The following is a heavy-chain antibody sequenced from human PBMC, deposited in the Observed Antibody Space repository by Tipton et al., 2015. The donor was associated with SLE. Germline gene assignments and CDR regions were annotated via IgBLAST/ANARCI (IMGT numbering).Heavy chain of an antibody. D-gene: IGHD3-16*01. V-gene: IGHV4-59*12. CDR2: IYYSGST. J-gene: IGHJ2*01. CDR1: GGSISSYY. Sequence: TLSLTCTVSGGSISSYYWSWIRQPPGKGLEWIGYIYYSGSTNYNPSLKSRVTISVDTSKNQFSLKLSSVTAADTAVYYCAREVMDWYFDLWGRGTLVTVSS. CDR3: AREVMDWYFDL.